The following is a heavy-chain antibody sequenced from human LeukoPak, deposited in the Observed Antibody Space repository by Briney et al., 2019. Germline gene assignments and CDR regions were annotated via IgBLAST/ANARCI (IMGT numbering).Heavy chain of an antibody. CDR2: INHSGST. Sequence: SETLSLTCAVYGGSFSGYYWSWIRHPPGKGLEWIGEINHSGSTNYNPSLKSRVTISVDTSKNQFSLKLSSVTAADTAVYYCARVGYCGGDCYSGDYYYYMDVWGKGTTVTVSS. CDR1: GGSFSGYY. V-gene: IGHV4-34*01. CDR3: ARVGYCGGDCYSGDYYYYMDV. D-gene: IGHD2-21*02. J-gene: IGHJ6*03.